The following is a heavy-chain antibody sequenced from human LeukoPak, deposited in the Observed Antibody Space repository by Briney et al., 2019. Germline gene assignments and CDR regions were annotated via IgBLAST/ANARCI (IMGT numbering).Heavy chain of an antibody. Sequence: SETLSLTCTVSGGSISNYYWSWIRQPPGKELQWIGYIYYSGSTNYNPSLTGRVTISVDTSKNQFSLNLSSVTAADTAVYYCARPSRTGSGWDAFGIWGQGRLVTVSS. D-gene: IGHD3-22*01. CDR3: ARPSRTGSGWDAFGI. J-gene: IGHJ3*02. CDR1: GGSISNYY. CDR2: IYYSGST. V-gene: IGHV4-59*08.